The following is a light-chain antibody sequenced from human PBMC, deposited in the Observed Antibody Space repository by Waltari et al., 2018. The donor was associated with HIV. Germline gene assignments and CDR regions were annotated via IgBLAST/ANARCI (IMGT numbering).Light chain of an antibody. CDR2: AAS. CDR3: QQSYSTPPYT. V-gene: IGKV1-39*01. Sequence: DIQMTQSPSSLSASVGDRVIITCRASQAIANYLNWYQQKPGKAPKVLIYAASSLESGVPSRFSGSGFGTDFTLTITALQPEEFGTYYCQQSYSTPPYTFGPGTKLEI. J-gene: IGKJ2*01. CDR1: QAIANY.